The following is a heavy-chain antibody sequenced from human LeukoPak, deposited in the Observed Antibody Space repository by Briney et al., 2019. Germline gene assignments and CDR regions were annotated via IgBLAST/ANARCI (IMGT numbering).Heavy chain of an antibody. D-gene: IGHD3-22*01. CDR1: GYTFTSYA. Sequence: ASVKVSCKASGYTFTSYAFSWVRQAPGQGLEWMGWISAYNGNTNYAQKFQDRVTMTTDTSASTAYMDLSSLRSEDTAVHYCARGYHDSSGYHFDYWDQGTLVTVSS. J-gene: IGHJ4*02. CDR2: ISAYNGNT. V-gene: IGHV1-18*01. CDR3: ARGYHDSSGYHFDY.